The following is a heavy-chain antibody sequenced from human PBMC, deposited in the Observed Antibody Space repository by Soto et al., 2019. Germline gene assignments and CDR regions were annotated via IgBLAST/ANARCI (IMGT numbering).Heavy chain of an antibody. CDR1: GFTFSRYW. CDR2: ISSYGSDT. D-gene: IGHD3-16*01. CDR3: ASNYAYAEGYYWYGIDV. V-gene: IGHV3-74*01. J-gene: IGHJ6*02. Sequence: EVQLVESGGGLVLPGGSLRLSCAASGFTFSRYWMHWVRQAPGKGLVWVSRISSYGSDTHYADSVKGRFTISRDNAKNTLYLQMTSLKAYATAVYYCASNYAYAEGYYWYGIDVWGQGTTVTVSS.